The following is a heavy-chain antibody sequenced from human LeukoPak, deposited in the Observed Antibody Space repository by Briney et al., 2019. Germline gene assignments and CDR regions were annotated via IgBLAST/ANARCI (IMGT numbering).Heavy chain of an antibody. Sequence: SVTVSCKASGGTFSSYAISWVRQAPGQGLEWMGGIIPIFGTANYAQKFQGRVTITADESTSTAYMELSSLRSEDTAVYYCATGSGWYDFLAADYWGQGTLVTVSS. D-gene: IGHD6-19*01. CDR2: IIPIFGTA. J-gene: IGHJ4*02. CDR3: ATGSGWYDFLAADY. V-gene: IGHV1-69*13. CDR1: GGTFSSYA.